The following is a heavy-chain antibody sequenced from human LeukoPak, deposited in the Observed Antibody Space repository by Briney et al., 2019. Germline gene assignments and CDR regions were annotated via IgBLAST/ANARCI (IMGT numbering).Heavy chain of an antibody. CDR1: GYTFTNYA. CDR3: AREGDSSGYFFRPDY. Sequence: ASVKVSCKASGYTFTNYAISWVRQAPGQGLEWMGWISVFSDDTKSAQNLQGRITMTTDTSTSTAYMELRSLRSDDTAVYYCAREGDSSGYFFRPDYWSQGTLVTVSS. CDR2: ISVFSDDT. D-gene: IGHD3-22*01. J-gene: IGHJ4*02. V-gene: IGHV1-18*01.